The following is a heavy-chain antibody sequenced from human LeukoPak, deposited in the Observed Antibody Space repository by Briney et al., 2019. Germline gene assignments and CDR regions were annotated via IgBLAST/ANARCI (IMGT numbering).Heavy chain of an antibody. CDR2: IYYSGST. CDR1: GGSINSSNYY. D-gene: IGHD4-23*01. V-gene: IGHV4-39*01. J-gene: IGHJ5*02. CDR3: ARHGGLVGVVQAFDP. Sequence: SETPLLTCTVSGGSINSSNYYWDWIRQPPEKGLEWIGSIYYSGSTFYKSSLKSRVTISVDASKNHFSLKMTSLTAADTAVYFCARHGGLVGVVQAFDPWGQGTLVTVSS.